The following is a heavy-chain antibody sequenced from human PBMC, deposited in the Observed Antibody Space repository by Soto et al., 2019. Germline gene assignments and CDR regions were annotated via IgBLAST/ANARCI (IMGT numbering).Heavy chain of an antibody. J-gene: IGHJ4*02. CDR2: IIPIFGTA. CDR1: GGSFSSYA. Sequence: SVKVSCPASGGSFSSYASIWVRQAPGQGLEWMGGIIPIFGTANYAQKFQGRVTITADESTSTAYMELSSLRSEDTAVHYCETGITGTRDYWGQGTLVTVSS. D-gene: IGHD1-20*01. V-gene: IGHV1-69*13. CDR3: ETGITGTRDY.